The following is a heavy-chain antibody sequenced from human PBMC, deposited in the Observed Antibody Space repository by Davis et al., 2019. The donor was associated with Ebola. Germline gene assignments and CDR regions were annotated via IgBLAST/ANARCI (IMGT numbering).Heavy chain of an antibody. CDR2: IRYDGSNK. V-gene: IGHV3-30*02. CDR1: GFTFSSYS. J-gene: IGHJ4*02. CDR3: AKDPNISGWHSADY. Sequence: GESLKISCAASGFTFSSYSMNWVRQAPGKGLEWVAFIRYDGSNKYYADSVKGRFTISRDNSKNTLYLQMNSLRAEDTAVYYCAKDPNISGWHSADYWGQGTLVTVSS. D-gene: IGHD6-19*01.